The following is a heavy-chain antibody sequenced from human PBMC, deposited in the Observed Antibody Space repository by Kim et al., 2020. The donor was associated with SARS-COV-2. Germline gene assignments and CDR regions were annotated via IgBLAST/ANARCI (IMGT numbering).Heavy chain of an antibody. Sequence: GGSLRLSCAASGFTFSSYAMNWVRQAPGKGLEWVSLISASGAATDFADSVKGRFTISRDNTKNTLHLQMNSLTAEDTAVYYCAKGYNYYYYMDVWGKGTAVTVSS. J-gene: IGHJ6*03. CDR1: GFTFSSYA. V-gene: IGHV3-23*01. CDR3: AKGYNYYYYMDV. CDR2: ISASGAAT.